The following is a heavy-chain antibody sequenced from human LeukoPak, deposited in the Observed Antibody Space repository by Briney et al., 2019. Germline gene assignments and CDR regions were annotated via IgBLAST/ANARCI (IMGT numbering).Heavy chain of an antibody. V-gene: IGHV4-59*11. CDR2: LYYSGST. CDR1: GGSISSHY. Sequence: SETLSLTCTVSGGSISSHYWSWIRQPPGKGLEWVGSLYYSGSTYYNPSLKSRVTISVDTSKNHFSLRLSSVTAADTAVYYCARESPLGGSGSYLFESWGQGTLVTVSS. D-gene: IGHD3-10*01. J-gene: IGHJ4*02. CDR3: ARESPLGGSGSYLFES.